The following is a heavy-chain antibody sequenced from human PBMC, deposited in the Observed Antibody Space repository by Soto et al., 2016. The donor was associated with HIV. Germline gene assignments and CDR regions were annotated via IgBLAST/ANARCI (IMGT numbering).Heavy chain of an antibody. D-gene: IGHD6-19*01. CDR2: IIPILGRA. CDR3: ARTGYSSGWVFDY. V-gene: IGHV1-69*10. J-gene: IGHJ4*02. CDR1: GGTFRKYA. Sequence: QVQLVQSGAEVKKPGSSVKVSCKASGGTFRKYAIIWVRQAPGQGLEWMGGIIPILGRANYAQKFQGRVTITADKSTSTAYMELSSLRSEDTAVYYCARTGYSSGWVFDYWGQGTLVTVSS.